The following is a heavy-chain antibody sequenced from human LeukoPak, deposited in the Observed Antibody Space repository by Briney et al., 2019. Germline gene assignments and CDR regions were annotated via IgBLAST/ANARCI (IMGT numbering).Heavy chain of an antibody. J-gene: IGHJ4*02. CDR3: TRGYGSGSYFVY. V-gene: IGHV4-34*01. D-gene: IGHD3-10*01. CDR2: INHSGST. Sequence: SETLSLTCAVYGGSSSGYYWSWIRQPPGKGLEWIGEINHSGSTNQNPSLKSRVTISIDTSNNHFSLKLSSVTAADTAVYYCTRGYGSGSYFVYWGQGTLVTVSS. CDR1: GGSSSGYY.